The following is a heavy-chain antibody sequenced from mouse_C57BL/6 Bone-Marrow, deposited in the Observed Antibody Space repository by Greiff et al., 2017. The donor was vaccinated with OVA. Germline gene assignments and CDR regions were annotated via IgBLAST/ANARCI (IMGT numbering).Heavy chain of an antibody. CDR3: AREDDYDWYFDV. Sequence: QVQLQQSGPELVKPGASVKISCKASGYAFTNSWMNWVKQRPGKGLEWIGRIYPGDVDTNYNGNFKGKATLTADKSSSTAYMQLNSLTSEDSAVYFCAREDDYDWYFDVWGTGTTVTVSS. CDR2: IYPGDVDT. V-gene: IGHV1-82*01. CDR1: GYAFTNSW. J-gene: IGHJ1*03. D-gene: IGHD2-4*01.